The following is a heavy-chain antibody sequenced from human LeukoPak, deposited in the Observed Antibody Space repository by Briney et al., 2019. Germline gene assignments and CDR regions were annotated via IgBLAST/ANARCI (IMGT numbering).Heavy chain of an antibody. CDR1: GGSFSGYY. CDR2: INHSGST. V-gene: IGHV4-34*01. Sequence: SETLSLTCAVYGGSFSGYYWSWIRQPPGKGLEWIGEINHSGSTNYNPSLKSRVTISVDTSKNQFSLKLSSVTAADTAVYYCASYYYDSSGYAPNKGFDYWGQGTLVTVSS. D-gene: IGHD3-22*01. CDR3: ASYYYDSSGYAPNKGFDY. J-gene: IGHJ4*02.